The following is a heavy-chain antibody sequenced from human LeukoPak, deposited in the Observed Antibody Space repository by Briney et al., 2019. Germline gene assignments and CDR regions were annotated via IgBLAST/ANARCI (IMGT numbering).Heavy chain of an antibody. V-gene: IGHV5-51*01. CDR1: GYSFTSYW. J-gene: IGHJ4*02. D-gene: IGHD2-2*01. Sequence: PGESLKISCKGSGYSFTSYWIGWVRQMPGKGLEWMGIIYPGDSDTRYSPSFQGQVTISADKSISTAYLQWSSLKASDTAMYYCAITGYCSSTSCYRGYFDYWGQGTLVTVSS. CDR2: IYPGDSDT. CDR3: AITGYCSSTSCYRGYFDY.